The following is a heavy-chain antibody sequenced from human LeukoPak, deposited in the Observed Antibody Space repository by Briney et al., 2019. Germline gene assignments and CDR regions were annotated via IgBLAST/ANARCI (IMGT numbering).Heavy chain of an antibody. CDR3: ATGYDSSGYFAGFLDY. Sequence: GASVKVSCKASGYTFTGYYMHWVRQAPGQGLEWMGRINPNSGGTNYAQKFQGRVTMTRDTSISTAYMELSSLRSEDTAVYYCATGYDSSGYFAGFLDYWGQGTLVTVSS. V-gene: IGHV1-2*06. D-gene: IGHD3-22*01. CDR1: GYTFTGYY. J-gene: IGHJ4*02. CDR2: INPNSGGT.